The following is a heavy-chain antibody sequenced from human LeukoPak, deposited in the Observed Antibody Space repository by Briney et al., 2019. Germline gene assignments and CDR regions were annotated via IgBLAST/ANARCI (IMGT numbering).Heavy chain of an antibody. CDR3: TKERLGVPGDY. D-gene: IGHD3-16*01. CDR1: GFTFNNYG. V-gene: IGHV3-23*01. Sequence: GGSLRLSCVASGFTFNNYGMTWVRQAPGKGLEWVSAISSSGDITYYADSVTGRFTISRDNSKNTLYLQMNSLRAEDTAVYYCTKERLGVPGDYWGQGTLVTVSS. J-gene: IGHJ4*02. CDR2: ISSSGDIT.